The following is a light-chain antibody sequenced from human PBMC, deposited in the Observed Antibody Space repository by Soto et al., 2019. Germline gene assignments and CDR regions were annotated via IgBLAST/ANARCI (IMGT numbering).Light chain of an antibody. CDR1: QSASSY. CDR3: QQRSNWPTGT. J-gene: IGKJ1*01. CDR2: DAS. V-gene: IGKV3-11*01. Sequence: EIVLTQSPATLSLSPGERATLSCRASQSASSYLAWYQQKPGQAPRLLIYDASNRATGIPARFSGSGSGTDFTLTISSLEPEDFAVYYCQQRSNWPTGTFGQGTKVEIK.